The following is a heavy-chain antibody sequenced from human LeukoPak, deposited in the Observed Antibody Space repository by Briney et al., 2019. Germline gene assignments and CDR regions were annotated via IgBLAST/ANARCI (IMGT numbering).Heavy chain of an antibody. CDR1: GFTFSSYS. D-gene: IGHD6-19*01. CDR3: ARDRISQWLTPLGY. J-gene: IGHJ4*02. Sequence: GGSLRLSCAASGFTFSSYSMNWVRQAPGKGLEWVSSISSSSSYIYYADSVKGRFTISRDNAKNSLYLQMNSLRAEDTAVYYCARDRISQWLTPLGYWGQGTLVTASP. CDR2: ISSSSSYI. V-gene: IGHV3-21*01.